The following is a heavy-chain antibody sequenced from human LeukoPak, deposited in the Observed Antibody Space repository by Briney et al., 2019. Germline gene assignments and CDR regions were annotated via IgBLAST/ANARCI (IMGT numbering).Heavy chain of an antibody. CDR1: GFTFSSYA. Sequence: GGSLRLSCAASGFTFSSYAMSWVRQAPGKGLEWVSAISGSGGSTYYADSVKGRFTISRDNSKNTLYLQMNSLRAEDTAVYYCAKTQVLWFGELFPYYMDVWGKGTTATVSS. CDR2: ISGSGGST. CDR3: AKTQVLWFGELFPYYMDV. D-gene: IGHD3-10*01. V-gene: IGHV3-23*01. J-gene: IGHJ6*03.